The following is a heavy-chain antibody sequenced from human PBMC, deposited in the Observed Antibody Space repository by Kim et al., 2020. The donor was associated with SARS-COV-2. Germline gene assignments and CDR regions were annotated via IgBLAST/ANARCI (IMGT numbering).Heavy chain of an antibody. D-gene: IGHD3-10*01. J-gene: IGHJ4*01. CDR3: AKDHVLLWFGEAPYFDY. Sequence: GGSLRLSCAASGFTFSSYGMHWVRQAPGKGLEWVAVISYDGSNKYYADSVKGRFTISRDNSKNTLYLQMNSLRAEDTAVYYCAKDHVLLWFGEAPYFDY. V-gene: IGHV3-30*18. CDR1: GFTFSSYG. CDR2: ISYDGSNK.